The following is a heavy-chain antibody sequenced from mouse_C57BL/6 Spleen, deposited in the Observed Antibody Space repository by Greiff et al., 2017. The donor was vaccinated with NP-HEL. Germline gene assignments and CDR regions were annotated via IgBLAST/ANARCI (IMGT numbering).Heavy chain of an antibody. CDR2: IWSGGST. J-gene: IGHJ2*01. V-gene: IGHV2-2*01. Sequence: VQLQQSGPGLVQPSQSLSITCTVSGFSLTSYGVHWVRQSQGKGLEWLGVIWSGGSTDYNAAFISRLSISKDNSKSQVFFKMNSLQADDTAIYYCARGIYDGYSLDYWGQGTTLTVSS. D-gene: IGHD2-3*01. CDR1: GFSLTSYG. CDR3: ARGIYDGYSLDY.